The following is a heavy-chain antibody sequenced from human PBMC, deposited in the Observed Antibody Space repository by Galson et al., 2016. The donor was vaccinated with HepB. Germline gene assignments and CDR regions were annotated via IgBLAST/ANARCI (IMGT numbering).Heavy chain of an antibody. CDR2: IYHSGSP. CDR3: ARVSGGSGLIDY. D-gene: IGHD5-12*01. V-gene: IGHV4-4*02. Sequence: ETLSLTCAVSGGSISSSNWWGWVRQPPGKGLEWIGEIYHSGSPNYNPSLKSRVTISVDTSKNQCSLKLYSVTAADTAVYYCARVSGGSGLIDYWGQGTLVTVSS. CDR1: GGSISSSNW. J-gene: IGHJ4*02.